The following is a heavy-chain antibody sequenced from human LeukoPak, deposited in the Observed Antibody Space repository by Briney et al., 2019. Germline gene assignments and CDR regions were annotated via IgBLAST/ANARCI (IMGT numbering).Heavy chain of an antibody. CDR1: GRSISSYY. J-gene: IGHJ4*02. Sequence: KSSETLSLTCTVSGRSISSYYWLWIRQPPGKGLEWIGYIYYSGSTNYNPSLKSRVPISVDPSKNHFSLKLSSVTAADTAVYYCASIMSGWDHYFDYWGQGTLVTVSS. V-gene: IGHV4-59*01. CDR3: ASIMSGWDHYFDY. CDR2: IYYSGST. D-gene: IGHD6-19*01.